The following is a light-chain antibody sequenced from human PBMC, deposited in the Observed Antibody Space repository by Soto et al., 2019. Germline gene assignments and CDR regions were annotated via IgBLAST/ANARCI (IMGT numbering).Light chain of an antibody. CDR3: QQYFTSPIT. Sequence: EIVLTQSPGTRALSPGERATLSCRASQSVNSRLAWYQHKPGQAPRLLISGASNRASGIPARFSAWGSGTDFTLTISRVDPADFAFYYCQQYFTSPITFGQGTRLEIK. CDR2: GAS. V-gene: IGKV3-20*01. J-gene: IGKJ5*01. CDR1: QSVNSR.